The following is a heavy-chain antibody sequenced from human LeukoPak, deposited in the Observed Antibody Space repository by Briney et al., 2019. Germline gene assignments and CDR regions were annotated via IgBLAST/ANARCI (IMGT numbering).Heavy chain of an antibody. Sequence: SVKVSCKASGGTFSSYAISWVRQAPGQGLEWMGRIIPILGIANYAQKFQGRVTITADKSTSTAYMELSSLRSEDTAVYYCARDAKYAGGYYYGMDVWGQGTTVTVSS. D-gene: IGHD2-2*01. J-gene: IGHJ6*02. CDR1: GGTFSSYA. CDR2: IIPILGIA. V-gene: IGHV1-69*04. CDR3: ARDAKYAGGYYYGMDV.